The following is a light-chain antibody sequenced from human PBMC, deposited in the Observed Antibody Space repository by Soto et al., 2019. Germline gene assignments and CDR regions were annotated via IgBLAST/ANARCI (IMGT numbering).Light chain of an antibody. Sequence: QSALPQPHSVSGSPGQSVTISCTGTSNGIGGYNSVSWSQRHPGKAPKLIIYDVTKRPSGVPDRFSGSKSGDTASLTVSVLPSEDEAEYNCCSYAGTHTFVMFGAGTKLT. CDR1: SNGIGGYNS. CDR2: DVT. V-gene: IGLV2-11*01. CDR3: CSYAGTHTFVM. J-gene: IGLJ3*02.